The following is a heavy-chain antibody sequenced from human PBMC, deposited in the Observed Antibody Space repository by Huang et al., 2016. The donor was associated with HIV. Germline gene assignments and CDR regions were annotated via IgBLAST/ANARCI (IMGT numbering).Heavy chain of an antibody. D-gene: IGHD5-18*01. CDR2: IFPGNPNT. J-gene: IGHJ4*02. CDR1: GFSFTSYW. Sequence: EVQLVQSGVEVKKPGESLKISCKGSGFSFTSYWIGWVSQMPGKGLEWMGIIFPGNPNTFYSPAVQGQVTISADKYTRTAYLQWSSLKASDSAIYYCAIHDSNDFTFDDWGQGTLVAVSS. CDR3: AIHDSNDFTFDD. V-gene: IGHV5-51*03.